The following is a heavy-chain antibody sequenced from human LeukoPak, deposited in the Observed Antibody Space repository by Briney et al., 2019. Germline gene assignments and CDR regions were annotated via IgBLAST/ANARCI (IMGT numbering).Heavy chain of an antibody. V-gene: IGHV1-18*01. CDR1: GYTFTSYG. CDR2: ISAYNGNT. J-gene: IGHJ6*03. Sequence: ASVKVSCKASGYTFTSYGISWVRQAPGQGLEWMGWISAYNGNTNYAQKLQGRVTMTTDTSTSTAYMELRSLRSDDTAVYYCARVETGTPHYYYSMDVWGKGTTVTVSS. CDR3: ARVETGTPHYYYSMDV. D-gene: IGHD1-1*01.